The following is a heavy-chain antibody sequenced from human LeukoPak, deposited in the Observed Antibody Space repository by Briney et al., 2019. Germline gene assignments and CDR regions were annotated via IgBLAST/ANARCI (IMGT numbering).Heavy chain of an antibody. V-gene: IGHV4-39*07. CDR1: GGSISSSSYY. J-gene: IGHJ6*03. D-gene: IGHD3-9*01. CDR3: ARFDILTGYMDV. CDR2: IYYSGST. Sequence: PSETLSLTCTVSGGSISSSSYYWGWIRQPPGKGLEWIGSIYYSGSTYYNPSLKSRVTISVDTSKNQFSLKLSSVTAADTAVYYCARFDILTGYMDVWGKGTTVTISS.